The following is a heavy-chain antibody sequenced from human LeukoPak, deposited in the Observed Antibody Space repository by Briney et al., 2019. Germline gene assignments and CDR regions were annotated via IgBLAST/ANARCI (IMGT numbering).Heavy chain of an antibody. CDR3: ARDAYYDSSGYYYEGYYFDY. CDR1: GFTFDDYA. CDR2: INWNGGST. J-gene: IGHJ4*02. D-gene: IGHD3-22*01. V-gene: IGHV3-20*04. Sequence: GGSLRLSCAASGFTFDDYAMHWVRQAPGKGLEWVSGINWNGGSTGYADSVKGRFTISRDNAKNSLYLQMNSLRAEDTALYYCARDAYYDSSGYYYEGYYFDYWGQGTLVTVSS.